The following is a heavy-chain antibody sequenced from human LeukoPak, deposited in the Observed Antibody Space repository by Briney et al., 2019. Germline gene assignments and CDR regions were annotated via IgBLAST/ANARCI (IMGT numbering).Heavy chain of an antibody. CDR3: AKDVVSGDYSYFDY. D-gene: IGHD4-17*01. V-gene: IGHV3-23*01. J-gene: IGHJ4*02. CDR1: GFTFSSYA. Sequence: GASLRLSCAASGFTFSSYAMSWVRQAPGKGLEWVSAISGSGGSTYYADSVKGRFTISRDNSKNTLYLQMNSLRAEDTAVYYCAKDVVSGDYSYFDYWGQGTLVTVSS. CDR2: ISGSGGST.